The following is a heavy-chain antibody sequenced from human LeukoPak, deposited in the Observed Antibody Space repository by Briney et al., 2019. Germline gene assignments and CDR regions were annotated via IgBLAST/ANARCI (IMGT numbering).Heavy chain of an antibody. CDR2: IRSKGYCGTT. CDR3: TRTRIAVIQLSYYYYGMDV. D-gene: IGHD6-19*01. V-gene: IGHV3-49*04. J-gene: IGHJ6*02. CDR1: GFTFGEYA. Sequence: GRSLRLSCTASGFTFGEYAMSWVRQAPGKGLEGVGFIRSKGYCGTTVYTASVKGRFTISRDDSKSIAYLQMNSLNTDDTAVYYCTRTRIAVIQLSYYYYGMDVCGQGNTVTVSS.